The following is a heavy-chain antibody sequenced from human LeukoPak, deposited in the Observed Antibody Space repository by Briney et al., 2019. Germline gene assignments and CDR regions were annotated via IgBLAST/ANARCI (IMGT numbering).Heavy chain of an antibody. D-gene: IGHD1-26*01. Sequence: GASVKVSCKASGYTFTGYYMHWVRQAPGQGLEWMGWINPNSGGTNYAQKFQGSVTMTRDTSISTAYMELSRLRSDDTAVYYCARDFGSYYFYAFDIWGQGTMVTVSS. V-gene: IGHV1-2*02. J-gene: IGHJ3*02. CDR2: INPNSGGT. CDR3: ARDFGSYYFYAFDI. CDR1: GYTFTGYY.